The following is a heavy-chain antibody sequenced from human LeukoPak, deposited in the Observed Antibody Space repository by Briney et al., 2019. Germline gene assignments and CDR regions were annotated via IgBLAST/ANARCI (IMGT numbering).Heavy chain of an antibody. CDR2: ISGSGGST. V-gene: IGHV3-23*01. CDR3: THYYFDY. CDR1: GFTFDDYG. Sequence: GGSLRLSCAASGFTFDDYGMTWVRQAPGKGLEWVSAISGSGGSTYYADSVKGRSTISRDNSKNTLYLQMNSLRAEDTAVYYCTHYYFDYWGQGTLVTVSS. J-gene: IGHJ4*02.